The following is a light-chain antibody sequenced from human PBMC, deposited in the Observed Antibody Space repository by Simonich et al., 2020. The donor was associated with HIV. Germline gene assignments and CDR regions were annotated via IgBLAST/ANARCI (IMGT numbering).Light chain of an antibody. CDR1: RNILYNSNNKNY. CDR3: QQYYNTPQT. Sequence: DIVMTQSPDSLAVSLGERATINCKSSRNILYNSNNKNYLAWYQQKPGQPPNLLIYWASTRESGVPDRFSASGSGTDFTLTISSLQAEDVAVYYCQQYYNTPQTFGQGTKVEIK. V-gene: IGKV4-1*01. CDR2: WAS. J-gene: IGKJ1*01.